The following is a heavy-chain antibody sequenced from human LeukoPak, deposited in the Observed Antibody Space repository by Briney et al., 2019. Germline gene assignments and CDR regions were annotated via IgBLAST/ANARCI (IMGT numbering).Heavy chain of an antibody. V-gene: IGHV3-23*01. D-gene: IGHD3-3*01. J-gene: IGHJ4*02. CDR3: AKDRTYYDFWRDFDY. CDR2: ISGSGGST. CDR1: GFTFSSYA. Sequence: GGSLRLSCAASGFTFSSYAMSWVRQAPGKGLEWVSAISGSGGSTYYADSVKGRFTISRDNSKNTLYLQMNSLRAEDTAVYYCAKDRTYYDFWRDFDYWGQGTLVTVSS.